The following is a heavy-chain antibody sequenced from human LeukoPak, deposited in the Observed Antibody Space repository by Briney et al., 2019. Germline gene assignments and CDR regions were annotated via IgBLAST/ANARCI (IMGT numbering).Heavy chain of an antibody. V-gene: IGHV3-7*01. D-gene: IGHD6-19*01. CDR2: IKNDGSDK. CDR3: ARGRGWLDY. Sequence: GGSLRLSCGASGFTFSGYSMTRVRQAPGKGLEWAANIKNDGSDKYYVDSVKGRFTISRDNAKNSLYLQMNSLRVEDTAIYYCARGRGWLDYWGQGTLVTVSS. CDR1: GFTFSGYS. J-gene: IGHJ4*02.